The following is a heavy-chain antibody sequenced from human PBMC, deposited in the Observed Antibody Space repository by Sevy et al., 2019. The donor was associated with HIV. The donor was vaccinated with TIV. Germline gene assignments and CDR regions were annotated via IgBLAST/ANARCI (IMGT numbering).Heavy chain of an antibody. J-gene: IGHJ4*02. CDR2: IRPDGSDK. CDR1: GFTFSPYW. Sequence: GGSLRLSCAASGFTFSPYWMTWVRQAPGKGLEWVANIRPDGSDKYYVDSVKGRFTISRDNAKNSLYLQMTSLRADDTAMYYCARGVGLDCWGQGALVTVS. V-gene: IGHV3-7*01. D-gene: IGHD1-26*01. CDR3: ARGVGLDC.